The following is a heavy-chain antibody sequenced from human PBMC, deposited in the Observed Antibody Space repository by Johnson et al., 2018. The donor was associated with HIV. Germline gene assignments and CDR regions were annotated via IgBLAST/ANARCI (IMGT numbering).Heavy chain of an antibody. CDR2: IGTAGDT. CDR1: GFTFSSYD. D-gene: IGHD3-22*01. J-gene: IGHJ3*02. V-gene: IGHV3-13*01. Sequence: VQLVESGGGLAQPGGSLRLSCVGSGFTFSSYDIHWVRQARGKGLEWVSGIGTAGDTNYLGSVKGRFTISRDNSKNKLYLQMNSLRTEDTAVYYCARGRGFHYYDRRDYSDDAFDIWGQGTMVTVSS. CDR3: ARGRGFHYYDRRDYSDDAFDI.